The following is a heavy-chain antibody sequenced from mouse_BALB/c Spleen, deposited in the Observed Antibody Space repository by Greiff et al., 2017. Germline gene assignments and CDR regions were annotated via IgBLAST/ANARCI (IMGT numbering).Heavy chain of an antibody. J-gene: IGHJ4*01. Sequence: DVMLVESGGGLVQPGGSRKLSCAASGFTFSSFGMHWVRQAPEKGLEWVAYISSGSSTIYYADTVKGRFTISRDNPKNTLFLQMTSLRSEDTAMYYCARWALGYAMDYWGQGTSVTVSS. CDR3: ARWALGYAMDY. V-gene: IGHV5-17*02. CDR2: ISSGSSTI. CDR1: GFTFSSFG. D-gene: IGHD3-1*01.